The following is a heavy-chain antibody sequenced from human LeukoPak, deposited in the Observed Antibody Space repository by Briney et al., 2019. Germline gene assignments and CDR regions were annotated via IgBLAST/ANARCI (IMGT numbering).Heavy chain of an antibody. J-gene: IGHJ4*02. D-gene: IGHD6-19*01. CDR3: AKGSRQFSRDKAGPIDY. Sequence: GGFLRLSCAGSGFTFSSNAMSWVRQAPGKGLEWVSSISDSGDFTYYADSVKGRFTISRDNSKNTLFVQMSSLRAEDTAVYYCAKGSRQFSRDKAGPIDYWGQGTLVTVSS. CDR1: GFTFSSNA. V-gene: IGHV3-23*01. CDR2: ISDSGDFT.